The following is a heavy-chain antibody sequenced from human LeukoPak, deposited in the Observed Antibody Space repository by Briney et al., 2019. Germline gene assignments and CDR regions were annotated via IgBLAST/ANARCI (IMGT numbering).Heavy chain of an antibody. CDR3: ARDEPDSSGYYVSDY. CDR1: SLPISNYY. CDR2: VYTSGST. V-gene: IGHV4-4*07. Sequence: SETLSLTCSVSSLPISNYYWSWIRQPAGKGLEWIGRVYTSGSTNYNPSLKSRVTMSVDTSKNQFSLKLSSVTAADTAVYYCARDEPDSSGYYVSDYWGQGILVTVSS. J-gene: IGHJ4*02. D-gene: IGHD3-22*01.